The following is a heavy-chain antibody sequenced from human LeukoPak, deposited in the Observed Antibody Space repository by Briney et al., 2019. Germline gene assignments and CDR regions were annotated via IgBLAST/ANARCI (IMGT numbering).Heavy chain of an antibody. Sequence: GGSLRLSCTASGFNFGIYGMHWVRQPPGKGLEWVAVMWDDGTNEYYVESVKGRFTISRDNGKRTLYLQMNSLRVEDTAVYYCARGRGWIYDSWGRGTLVTVSS. J-gene: IGHJ4*02. V-gene: IGHV3-33*01. CDR1: GFNFGIYG. D-gene: IGHD6-19*01. CDR3: ARGRGWIYDS. CDR2: MWDDGTNE.